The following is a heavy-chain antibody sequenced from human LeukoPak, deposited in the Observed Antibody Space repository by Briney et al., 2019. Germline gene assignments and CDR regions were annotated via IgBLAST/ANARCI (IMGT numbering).Heavy chain of an antibody. CDR1: GYTFTGYY. V-gene: IGHV1-2*02. Sequence: GASVKVSCKASGYTFTGYYMHWVRQAPGQGLEWMGWINPNSGGTNYAQKFQGRVTMTRDTSTSTAYMELRSLRSEDTAVYYCARGEVQCMDYWGQGTLVTVSS. D-gene: IGHD2-8*01. CDR3: ARGEVQCMDY. J-gene: IGHJ4*02. CDR2: INPNSGGT.